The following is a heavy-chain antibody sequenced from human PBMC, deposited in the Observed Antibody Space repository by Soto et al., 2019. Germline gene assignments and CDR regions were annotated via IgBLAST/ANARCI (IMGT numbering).Heavy chain of an antibody. CDR3: AHKGGGDRILDY. CDR1: RFSLSASGVG. CDR2: IYWDDAK. J-gene: IGHJ4*02. D-gene: IGHD2-21*01. V-gene: IGHV2-5*02. Sequence: SGPTLVYPTHTLTLTCTFSRFSLSASGVGVGWIRQPPGKALEWLAIIYWDDAKHYSPSLKSSLTITKDTSKNQVVLTMTNMDTGDTATYCCAHKGGGDRILDYWGQ.